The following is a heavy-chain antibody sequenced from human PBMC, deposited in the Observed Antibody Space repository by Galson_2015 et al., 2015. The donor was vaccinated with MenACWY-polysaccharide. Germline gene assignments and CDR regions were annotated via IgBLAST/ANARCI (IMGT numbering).Heavy chain of an antibody. CDR3: ARVRYPGGYYYYYYGMDV. D-gene: IGHD3-10*01. Sequence: QSGAEVKKPGESLKISCKGSGYSFTSYWIGWVRQMPGKGLEWMGIIYPGDSDTRYSPSFQGQVTISADKSISTAYLQWSSLKASDTAMYYCARVRYPGGYYYYYYGMDVWGQGTTVTVSS. CDR1: GYSFTSYW. J-gene: IGHJ6*02. V-gene: IGHV5-51*01. CDR2: IYPGDSDT.